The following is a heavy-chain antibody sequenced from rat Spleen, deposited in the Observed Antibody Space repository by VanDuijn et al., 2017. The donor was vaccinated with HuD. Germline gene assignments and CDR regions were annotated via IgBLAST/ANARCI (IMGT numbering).Heavy chain of an antibody. CDR3: AMSCYYSSYTRLMDA. CDR1: GHSISSSYR. CDR2: INSAGST. Sequence: EVQLQESGPGLVKPSQSLSLTCSVTGHSISSSYRWNWIREFPGSKLEWMGYINSAGSTIYNPSLKSRISITRDTSKNQFFLQVDSVTTDDTATYYCAMSCYYSSYTRLMDAWGQGASVTVSS. V-gene: IGHV3-3*01. D-gene: IGHD1-2*01. J-gene: IGHJ4*01.